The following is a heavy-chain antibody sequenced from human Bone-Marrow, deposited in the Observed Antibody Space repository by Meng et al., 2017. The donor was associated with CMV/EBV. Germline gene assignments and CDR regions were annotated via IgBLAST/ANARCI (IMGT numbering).Heavy chain of an antibody. Sequence: LTCAVYGGSFSGYYWSWIRQPPGKGLEWIGEINHSGSTNYNPSLKSRVTISVDTSKNQFSLKLSSVTAADTAVYYCARGGVVVTAIDYWGQGTLVPSPQ. D-gene: IGHD2-21*02. CDR3: ARGGVVVTAIDY. CDR2: INHSGST. J-gene: IGHJ4*02. V-gene: IGHV4-34*01. CDR1: GGSFSGYY.